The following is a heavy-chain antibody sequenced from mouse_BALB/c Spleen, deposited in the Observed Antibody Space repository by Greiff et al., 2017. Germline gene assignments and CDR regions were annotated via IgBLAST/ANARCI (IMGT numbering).Heavy chain of an antibody. D-gene: IGHD1-1*01. CDR3: ARSGYYGRGWYFDV. J-gene: IGHJ1*01. V-gene: IGHV5-17*02. CDR1: GFTFSSFG. CDR2: ISSGSSTI. Sequence: DVMLVESGGGLVQPGGSRKLSCAASGFTFSSFGMHWVRQAPEKGLEWVAYISSGSSTIYYADTVKGRFTISRDNPKNTLFLQMTSLRSEDTAMYYCARSGYYGRGWYFDVWGAGTTVTVSS.